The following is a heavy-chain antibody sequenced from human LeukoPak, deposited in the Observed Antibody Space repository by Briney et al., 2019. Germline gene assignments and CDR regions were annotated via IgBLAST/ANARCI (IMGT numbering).Heavy chain of an antibody. J-gene: IGHJ4*02. CDR2: ISLSSTYT. D-gene: IGHD3-10*01. CDR1: GFTFGDYA. Sequence: GGSLRLSCTASGFTFGDYAMSWIRQAPGKGLEWVSYISLSSTYTNYADSVKGRFTISRDNAKNLLYLQMNSLRAEDTAVYYCARDGWFGELDKDHFDYWGQGTLVTVSS. CDR3: ARDGWFGELDKDHFDY. V-gene: IGHV3-11*06.